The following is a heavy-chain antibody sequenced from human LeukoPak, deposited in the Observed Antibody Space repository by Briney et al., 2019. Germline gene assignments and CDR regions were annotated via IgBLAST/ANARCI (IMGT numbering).Heavy chain of an antibody. CDR2: INHSGST. D-gene: IGHD1-20*01. CDR3: ARTPPWILNYYFDY. V-gene: IGHV4-34*01. J-gene: IGHJ4*02. CDR1: GGSFSGYY. Sequence: SETLSLTCAAYGGSFSGYYWSWIRQPPGKGLEWIGEINHSGSTNYNPSLKSRVTISVDTSKNQFSLKLSSVTAADTAVYYCARTPPWILNYYFDYWGQGTLVTVSS.